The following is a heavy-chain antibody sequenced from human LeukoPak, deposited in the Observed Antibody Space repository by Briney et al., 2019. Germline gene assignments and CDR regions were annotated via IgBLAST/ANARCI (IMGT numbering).Heavy chain of an antibody. CDR3: ARDYNWNPPDY. J-gene: IGHJ4*02. CDR2: IDSDGRIT. Sequence: GGSPRLSCAATGFTFSSHWMHWVRQVPGKGLVWISRIDSDGRITTYADSVKGRFTISRDNAKNTLYLQMNTLRDEDTAVYYCARDYNWNPPDYWGQGTLVTVSS. V-gene: IGHV3-74*01. D-gene: IGHD1-1*01. CDR1: GFTFSSHW.